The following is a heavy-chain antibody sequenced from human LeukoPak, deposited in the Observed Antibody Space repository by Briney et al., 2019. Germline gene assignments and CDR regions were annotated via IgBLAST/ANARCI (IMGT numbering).Heavy chain of an antibody. CDR1: GYSFTNFF. CDR2: INPTTGST. Sequence: ASVKVSCKASGYSFTNFFMHWVRQAPGQGLEWMGIINPTTGSTDYPQKFQGRVTMTGDMSTDTVYMELSSLRSEDTAMYYCARVPGYSGYGDFDYWGQGTLVTVSS. D-gene: IGHD5-12*01. V-gene: IGHV1-46*01. J-gene: IGHJ4*02. CDR3: ARVPGYSGYGDFDY.